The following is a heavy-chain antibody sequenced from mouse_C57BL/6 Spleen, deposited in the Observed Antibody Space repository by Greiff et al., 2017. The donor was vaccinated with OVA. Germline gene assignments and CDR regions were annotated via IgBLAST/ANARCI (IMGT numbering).Heavy chain of an antibody. CDR3: TRRGVCEYDGTYAMDY. D-gene: IGHD2-4*01. CDR2: IYPGNSAT. J-gene: IGHJ4*01. CDR1: GYTFTSYW. Sequence: VQLQQSGTVLARPGASVKMSCKTSGYTFTSYWMHWVQQRPGQGLEWIGAIYPGNSATRYNQKFKGKAKLTAVTSASTAYMELSSLTNEDSAVYYCTRRGVCEYDGTYAMDYWGQGTSVTVSS. V-gene: IGHV1-5*01.